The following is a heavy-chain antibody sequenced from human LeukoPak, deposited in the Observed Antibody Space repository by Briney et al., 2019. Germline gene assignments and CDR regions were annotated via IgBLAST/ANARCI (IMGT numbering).Heavy chain of an antibody. CDR1: GGSISSYY. Sequence: SETLSLTCTVSGGSISSYYWSWIRQPPGKGLEWIGYIYYSGSTNYNPSLKSRVTISVDTSKNQFSLKLSSVTAADTAVYYCARGGSYLAFDYWGQGTLVTVSS. CDR3: ARGGSYLAFDY. V-gene: IGHV4-59*01. D-gene: IGHD2-15*01. J-gene: IGHJ4*02. CDR2: IYYSGST.